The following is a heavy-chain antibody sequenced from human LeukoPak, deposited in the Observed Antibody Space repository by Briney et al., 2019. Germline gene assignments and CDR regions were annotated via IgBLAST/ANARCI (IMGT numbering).Heavy chain of an antibody. D-gene: IGHD5-24*01. Sequence: PGGSLRLSCAASGFTFDDYAMHWVRQAPGKGLEWVSGISWNSDSIDYADSVKGRFTISRDNAKNSLYLQMNSLRAEDTALYYCARVEMAVISNPNAFDIWSQGTMVTVSS. V-gene: IGHV3-9*01. CDR3: ARVEMAVISNPNAFDI. CDR1: GFTFDDYA. J-gene: IGHJ3*02. CDR2: ISWNSDSI.